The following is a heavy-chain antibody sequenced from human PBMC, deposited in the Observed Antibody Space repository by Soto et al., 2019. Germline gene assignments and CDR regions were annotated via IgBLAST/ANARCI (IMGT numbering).Heavy chain of an antibody. D-gene: IGHD4-17*01. Sequence: ASETLSLTCTVSGGSISSSSYYWGWIRQPPGKGLEWIGSIYYSGSTYYNPSLKSRVTISVDTSKNQFSLKLSSVTAADTAVYYCARHADDYGDYNWFGPWGQGTMVTVSS. V-gene: IGHV4-39*01. CDR2: IYYSGST. CDR3: ARHADDYGDYNWFGP. CDR1: GGSISSSSYY. J-gene: IGHJ5*02.